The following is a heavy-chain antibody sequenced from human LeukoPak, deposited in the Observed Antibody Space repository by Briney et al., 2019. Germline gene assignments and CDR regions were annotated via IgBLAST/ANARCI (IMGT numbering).Heavy chain of an antibody. CDR2: IDPSDSYN. CDR1: GYNFTNYW. CDR3: ARAYSRSRFDY. Sequence: GESLKSSCKGSGYNFTNYWISWVRQMPGKGLEWMGTIDPSDSYNNYSPSLQGHVTISADKSISTAYLQWSSLKASDTAMYYCARAYSRSRFDYWGQGTLVSVSS. J-gene: IGHJ4*02. V-gene: IGHV5-10-1*01. D-gene: IGHD6-6*01.